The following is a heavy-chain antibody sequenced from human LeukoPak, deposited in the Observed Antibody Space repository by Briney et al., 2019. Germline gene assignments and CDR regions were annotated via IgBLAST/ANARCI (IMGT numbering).Heavy chain of an antibody. Sequence: PGGSLRLPCAASGFTVSNSWMFWVRQAPGKGLMYVSEINNDGNRIRYVDSVKGRFTISRDGAKNTLFLQMNSLRDDDAAMYYCARGGLPGGFDYWGQGILVTVSS. CDR1: GFTVSNSW. D-gene: IGHD7-27*01. CDR2: INNDGNRI. V-gene: IGHV3-74*01. J-gene: IGHJ4*02. CDR3: ARGGLPGGFDY.